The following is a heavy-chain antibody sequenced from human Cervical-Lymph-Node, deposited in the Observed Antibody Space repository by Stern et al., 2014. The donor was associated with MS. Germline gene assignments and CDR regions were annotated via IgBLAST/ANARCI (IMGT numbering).Heavy chain of an antibody. Sequence: VQLVESGPGLVKPSQTLSLTCTVSGGSISRGSDYWSWIRQPVGKGLEWIGRIHARGSAFYTPSLKSRVTISTDTSMNQFSLELNSATAADTAIYYCASGYRIFDYWGQGIWVTVAS. D-gene: IGHD5-18*01. CDR3: ASGYRIFDY. CDR1: GGSISRGSDY. V-gene: IGHV4-61*02. J-gene: IGHJ4*02. CDR2: IHARGSA.